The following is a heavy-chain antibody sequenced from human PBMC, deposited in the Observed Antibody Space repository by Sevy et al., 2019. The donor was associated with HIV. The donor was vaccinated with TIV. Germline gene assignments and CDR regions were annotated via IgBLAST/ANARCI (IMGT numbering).Heavy chain of an antibody. Sequence: GGSLRLSCAASRFTFSSYAMSWVRQAPGKGLEWVSAISSSGGSTYYADSVKGRFTISRDNSKNTLFLQMNSLRAEDTAVYCCANDGSTFLDYWGQGTLVTVSS. J-gene: IGHJ4*02. CDR3: ANDGSTFLDY. CDR1: RFTFSSYA. D-gene: IGHD3-10*01. CDR2: ISSSGGST. V-gene: IGHV3-23*01.